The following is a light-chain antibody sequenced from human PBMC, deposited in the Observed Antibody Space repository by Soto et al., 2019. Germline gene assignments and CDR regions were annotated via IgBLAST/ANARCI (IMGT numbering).Light chain of an antibody. J-gene: IGLJ2*01. CDR2: EGS. CDR1: SSDVGNYNL. CDR3: CSYAGSSTFEV. Sequence: QSALTQPASVSGSPGQSITISCTRTSSDVGNYNLVSWYQQHPGKAPKLMIYEGSKRPSGISNRFSGSKSGNTASLTISGLQAEDEADYYCCSYAGSSTFEVFGGGTKLTVL. V-gene: IGLV2-23*03.